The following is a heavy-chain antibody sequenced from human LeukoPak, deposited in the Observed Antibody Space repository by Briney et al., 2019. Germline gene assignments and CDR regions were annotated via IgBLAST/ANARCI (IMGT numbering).Heavy chain of an antibody. D-gene: IGHD2-2*01. Sequence: SETLSLTCTVSGGSISSYYWSWIRQPPGKGLEWIGYIYYSGSTNYNPSLKSRVTISVDTSKNQFSLKLSSVTAADTAVYYCARDCDSTSCVDAFDIWGQGTMVTVSS. CDR1: GGSISSYY. V-gene: IGHV4-59*01. J-gene: IGHJ3*02. CDR2: IYYSGST. CDR3: ARDCDSTSCVDAFDI.